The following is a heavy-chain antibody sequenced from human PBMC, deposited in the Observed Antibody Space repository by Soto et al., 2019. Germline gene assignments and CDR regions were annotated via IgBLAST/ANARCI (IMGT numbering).Heavy chain of an antibody. D-gene: IGHD3-10*01. CDR1: GFTFSSYA. CDR3: APHLWFGELSS. Sequence: EVQLLESGGGLVQPGGSLRLSCAASGFTFSSYAMSWVRQAPGKGLEWVSAISGSGGSTYYADSVKGRFTISRDNSKNTLYLQMSSVRAEDTAVYYCAPHLWFGELSSWGQGTLVTVSS. J-gene: IGHJ5*02. V-gene: IGHV3-23*01. CDR2: ISGSGGST.